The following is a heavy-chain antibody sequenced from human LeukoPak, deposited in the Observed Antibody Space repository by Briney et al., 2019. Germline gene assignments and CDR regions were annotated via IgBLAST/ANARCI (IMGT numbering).Heavy chain of an antibody. V-gene: IGHV3-53*05. J-gene: IGHJ4*02. CDR1: GFTVSGDY. CDR3: VKDSAAVTEMGYFDY. D-gene: IGHD5-18*01. Sequence: GGSLRLSCAVSGFTVSGDYMSWVRQAPGKGLEWVSVMYSGGATYYADSAKGRFTISRDNAKNSLYLQMSSLRAEDTALYYCVKDSAAVTEMGYFDYWGQGTLVIVSS. CDR2: MYSGGAT.